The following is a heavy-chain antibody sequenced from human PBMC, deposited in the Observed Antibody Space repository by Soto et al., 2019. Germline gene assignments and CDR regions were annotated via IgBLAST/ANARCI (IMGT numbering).Heavy chain of an antibody. Sequence: SETLSLTCTVSGGSISSYYWSWIRQPPGKGLEWIGYIYYSGSTNYNPSLKSRVTISVDTSKNQFSLKLSSVTAADTAVYYCARAYTGGTTEIYYYYYMDVWGKGTTVTVS. CDR1: GGSISSYY. V-gene: IGHV4-59*01. D-gene: IGHD1-1*01. J-gene: IGHJ6*03. CDR2: IYYSGST. CDR3: ARAYTGGTTEIYYYYYMDV.